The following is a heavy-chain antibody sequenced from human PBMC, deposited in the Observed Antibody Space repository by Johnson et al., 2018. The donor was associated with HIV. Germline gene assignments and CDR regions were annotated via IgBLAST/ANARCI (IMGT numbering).Heavy chain of an antibody. D-gene: IGHD3-22*01. CDR1: GFTFSSYS. J-gene: IGHJ3*01. Sequence: QVQLVESGGGVVQPGSFLRLSCSASGFTFSSYSIHLVRQAPGRGLVWVAVISYDGSNKYYADSVKCRFTISRYNSKNTLYLQMNSLRAEDTAVYYCARVGALYQHDSRGYPDDACDVWGQGTMVTVSS. CDR2: ISYDGSNK. CDR3: ARVGALYQHDSRGYPDDACDV. V-gene: IGHV3-30*04.